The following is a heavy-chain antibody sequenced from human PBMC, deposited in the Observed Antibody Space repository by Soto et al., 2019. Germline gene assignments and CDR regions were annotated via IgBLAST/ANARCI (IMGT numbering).Heavy chain of an antibody. Sequence: GASVKVSCKASGGSLSSYTMSWVRQAPGQGLEWMGRIIPILGIANYAQKFQGRVTITADKSTSTAYMELSSLRSEDTAVYYCATRGDPYCSGGSCYYMDVWGKGTTVTVSS. D-gene: IGHD2-15*01. J-gene: IGHJ6*03. CDR3: ATRGDPYCSGGSCYYMDV. CDR2: IIPILGIA. V-gene: IGHV1-69*02. CDR1: GGSLSSYT.